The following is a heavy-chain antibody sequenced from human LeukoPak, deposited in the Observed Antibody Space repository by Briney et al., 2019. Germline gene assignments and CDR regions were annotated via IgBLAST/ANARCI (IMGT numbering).Heavy chain of an antibody. D-gene: IGHD7-27*01. CDR2: TYYRSKWYN. Sequence: SRTLSLTSAISGDRVSSNSAAWSWIRQSPSRGLVWLGRTYYRSKWYNDYAVAVKSRITINPDTAKNQFSLQLNSVTPEDTAVYYCARGGGLTGFDYWGQGILVTVSS. CDR1: GDRVSSNSAA. J-gene: IGHJ4*02. CDR3: ARGGGLTGFDY. V-gene: IGHV6-1*01.